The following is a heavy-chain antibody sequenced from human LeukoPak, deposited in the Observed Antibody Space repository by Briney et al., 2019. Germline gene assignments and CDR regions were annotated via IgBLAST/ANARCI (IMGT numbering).Heavy chain of an antibody. CDR1: GYTFTSYG. CDR2: ISAYNGNT. D-gene: IGHD3-22*01. CDR3: ARDTVGRSASYYDSSGYVDY. Sequence: GASVKVSCKASGYTFTSYGISWVRQAPGQGLEWMGWISAYNGNTNYAQKLQGRVTMTTDTSTSTAYMELRSLRSDDTAVYYCARDTVGRSASYYDSSGYVDYWGQGTLVTVSS. J-gene: IGHJ4*02. V-gene: IGHV1-18*01.